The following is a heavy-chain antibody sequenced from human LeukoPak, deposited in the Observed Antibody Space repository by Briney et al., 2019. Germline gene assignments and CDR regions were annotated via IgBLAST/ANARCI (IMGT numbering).Heavy chain of an antibody. CDR1: GFTFSSYK. CDR2: IHSGGSDV. V-gene: IGHV3-21*06. D-gene: IGHD3-9*01. CDR3: ARGHYDILTGNHKWTPDY. Sequence: GGSLRLSCAASGFTFSSYKMNWVRQAPGRGLEWVSSIHSGGSDVYYADSVKGRFTVSRDNAKNSLFLQMNSLRAEDTALYYCARGHYDILTGNHKWTPDYWGQGTLVTVSS. J-gene: IGHJ4*02.